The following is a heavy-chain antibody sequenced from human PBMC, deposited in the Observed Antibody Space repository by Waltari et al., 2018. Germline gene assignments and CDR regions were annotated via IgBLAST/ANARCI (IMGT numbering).Heavy chain of an antibody. V-gene: IGHV4-39*07. D-gene: IGHD3-10*01. CDR2: AHYRGTA. J-gene: IGHJ4*02. CDR3: AREAVLYFGELSGEFDY. CDR1: GGSISDHDHY. Sequence: QLQLQESGPGVVRPSETLSLTCTVSGGSISDHDHYWGWVRQPPGKGQEWIGSAHYRGTAYYHPTRTGRVVISVDTSKNHFSLRLNSMTAADTAVYYCAREAVLYFGELSGEFDYWGQGSLVTVSS.